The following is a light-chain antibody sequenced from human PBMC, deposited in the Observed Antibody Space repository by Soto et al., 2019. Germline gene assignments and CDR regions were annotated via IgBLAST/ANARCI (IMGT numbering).Light chain of an antibody. J-gene: IGKJ1*01. Sequence: EIVLTKSPGTLSLSPGERATLSCRASQSVSSRYLGWYQQRFGQAPRLLIYGASSRATGIPDRFSGSGSGADFTLTISSLEPEDFAVYYCQQYGSPPWTFGQGTKVDIK. CDR1: QSVSSRY. CDR2: GAS. V-gene: IGKV3-20*01. CDR3: QQYGSPPWT.